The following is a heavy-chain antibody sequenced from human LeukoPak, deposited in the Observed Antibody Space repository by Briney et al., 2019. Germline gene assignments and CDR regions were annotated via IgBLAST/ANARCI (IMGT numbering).Heavy chain of an antibody. CDR3: ARARGFGGSPEGEFDY. J-gene: IGHJ4*02. D-gene: IGHD3-10*01. CDR2: IYHSGST. CDR1: GVSISSGGYS. Sequence: KASETLSLTCAVSGVSISSGGYSWSWIRQPPGKGLEWIGYIYHSGSTYYNPSLKSRVTISVDRSKNQFSLKLSSVTAADTAVYYCARARGFGGSPEGEFDYWGQGTLVTVSS. V-gene: IGHV4-30-2*01.